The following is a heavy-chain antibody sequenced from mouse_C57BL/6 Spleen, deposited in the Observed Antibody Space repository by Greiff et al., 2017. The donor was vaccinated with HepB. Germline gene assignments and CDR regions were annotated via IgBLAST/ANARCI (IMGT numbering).Heavy chain of an antibody. D-gene: IGHD2-4*01. J-gene: IGHJ1*03. Sequence: QVHVKQSGPGLVQPSQSLSITCTVSGFSLTSYGVHWVRQSPGKGLEWLGVIWSGGSTDYNAAFISRLSISKDNSKSQVFFKMNSLQADDTAIYYCARAWGLRDWYFDVWGTGTTVTVSS. V-gene: IGHV2-2*01. CDR1: GFSLTSYG. CDR3: ARAWGLRDWYFDV. CDR2: IWSGGST.